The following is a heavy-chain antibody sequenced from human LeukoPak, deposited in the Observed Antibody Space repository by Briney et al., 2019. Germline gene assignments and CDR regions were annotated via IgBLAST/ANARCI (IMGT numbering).Heavy chain of an antibody. CDR1: GGSISSSSYY. V-gene: IGHV4-39*01. CDR2: IYYSGST. CDR3: ARQGAAGLWFGEFSNNSFDP. J-gene: IGHJ5*02. Sequence: SETLSLTCTVSGGSISSSSYYWGWIRQPLGQGLEWIGSIYYSGSTYYNPSLKSRVTMSVDTSKNQFSLKLSSVTAADTAVYYCARQGAAGLWFGEFSNNSFDPWGQGTLVTVSS. D-gene: IGHD3-10*01.